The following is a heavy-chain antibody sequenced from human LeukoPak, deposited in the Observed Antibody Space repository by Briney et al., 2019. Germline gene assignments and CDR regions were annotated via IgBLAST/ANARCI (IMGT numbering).Heavy chain of an antibody. D-gene: IGHD6-19*01. CDR3: ASLAVAGLSEGY. J-gene: IGHJ4*02. CDR2: IYYSGST. CDR1: GGSISSSSYY. Sequence: SETLSLTCTVSGGSISSSSYYWGWIRQPPGKGLEWIGSIYYSGSTYYNPSLKSRVTISIDTSKNQFSLKLSSVTAADTAVYYCASLAVAGLSEGYWGQGTLVIVSS. V-gene: IGHV4-39*01.